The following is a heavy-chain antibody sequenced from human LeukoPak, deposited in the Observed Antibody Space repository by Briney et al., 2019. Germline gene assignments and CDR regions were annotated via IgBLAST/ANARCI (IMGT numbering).Heavy chain of an antibody. J-gene: IGHJ4*02. CDR2: INHSGST. D-gene: IGHD6-13*01. CDR1: GGSFSGYY. V-gene: IGHV4-34*01. CDR3: ARDLGQQLAHFDY. Sequence: SETLSLTCAVYGGSFSGYYWSWIRQPPGKGLEWIGEINHSGSTYYNPSLKSRVTISVDTSKNQFSLKLSSVTAADTAVYYCARDLGQQLAHFDYWGQGTLVTVSS.